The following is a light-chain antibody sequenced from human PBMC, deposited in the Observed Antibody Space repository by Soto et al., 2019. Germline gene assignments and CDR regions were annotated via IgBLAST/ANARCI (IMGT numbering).Light chain of an antibody. CDR2: PAS. J-gene: IGKJ2*01. Sequence: DIQLTQSPSFLSASVGDRVTVNCRASQTINDYLSWFQKNEGKAPELLIYPASTLQGGVPSRFSGNGSGIEFTLTISSLQPEDFANYYFQQLRAYPHTFGQGTKLES. V-gene: IGKV1-9*01. CDR1: QTINDY. CDR3: QQLRAYPHT.